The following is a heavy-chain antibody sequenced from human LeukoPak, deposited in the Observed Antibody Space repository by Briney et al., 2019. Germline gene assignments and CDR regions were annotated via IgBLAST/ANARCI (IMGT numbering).Heavy chain of an antibody. D-gene: IGHD3-22*01. CDR2: ISSSSSYK. V-gene: IGHV3-21*01. J-gene: IGHJ4*02. CDR3: ARDLAATYYYDSSGYFQPGY. CDR1: GFTFSSYS. Sequence: GGSLRLSCAASGFTFSSYSMNWVRQAPGKGLEWVSSISSSSSYKYYADSVKGRFTISRDNAKNSLYLQMNSLRAEDTAVYYCARDLAATYYYDSSGYFQPGYWGQGTLVTVSS.